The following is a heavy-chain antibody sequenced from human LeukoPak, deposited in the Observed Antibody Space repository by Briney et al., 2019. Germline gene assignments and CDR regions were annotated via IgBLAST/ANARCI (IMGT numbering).Heavy chain of an antibody. V-gene: IGHV6-1*01. J-gene: IGHJ6*03. CDR2: TYYRSKWYH. Sequence: SQTLSLTCAISGDSVSSNSVGWNWIRQSPSRGLEWLGRTYYRSKWYHDYAVSVKSRIAINPDTSKNQFSLQLNSVTPEDTAVYYCARDKRGDFWSGYPSYYMDVWGKGTTVTVSS. CDR1: GDSVSSNSVG. CDR3: ARDKRGDFWSGYPSYYMDV. D-gene: IGHD3-3*01.